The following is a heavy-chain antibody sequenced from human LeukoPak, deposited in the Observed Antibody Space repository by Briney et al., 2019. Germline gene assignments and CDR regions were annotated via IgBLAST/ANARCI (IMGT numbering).Heavy chain of an antibody. CDR1: GGTFSSYA. Sequence: SVKVTCKASGGTFSSYAISWVRQAPGQGLEWMGGIIPIFGTANYAQKFQGRVTITADESTSTAYMELSSLRSEDTAVYYCARLSSSGYYEDAFDYWGQGTLVTVSS. CDR3: ARLSSSGYYEDAFDY. D-gene: IGHD3-22*01. V-gene: IGHV1-69*13. CDR2: IIPIFGTA. J-gene: IGHJ4*02.